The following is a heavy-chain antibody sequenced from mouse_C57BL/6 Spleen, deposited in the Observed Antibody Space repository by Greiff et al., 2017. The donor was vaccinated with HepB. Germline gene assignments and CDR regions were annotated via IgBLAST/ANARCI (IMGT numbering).Heavy chain of an antibody. J-gene: IGHJ1*03. V-gene: IGHV5-17*01. D-gene: IGHD4-1*01. CDR3: ARLGRGYFDV. CDR2: ISSGSSTI. CDR1: GFTFSDYG. Sequence: EVKLMESGGGLVKPGASLKLSCAASGFTFSDYGMHWVRQAPEKGLEWVAYISSGSSTIYYADTVKGRFTISRDNATNTLFLQLTSLRSEDTAMYYCARLGRGYFDVWGTGTTVTVSS.